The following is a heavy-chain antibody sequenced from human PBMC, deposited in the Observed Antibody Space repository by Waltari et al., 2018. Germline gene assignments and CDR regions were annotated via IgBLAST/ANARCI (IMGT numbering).Heavy chain of an antibody. CDR2: IYHSGST. CDR1: GYSISSGYY. J-gene: IGHJ3*02. CDR3: ARSSYYDFWSGYGAFDI. Sequence: QVQLQESGPGLVKPSETLSLTCAVSGYSISSGYYLGGIRQAPGKGLEWIGSIYHSGSTYYNPSLKSRVTISVDTSKNQFSLKLSSVTAADTAVYYCARSSYYDFWSGYGAFDIWGQGTMVTVSS. V-gene: IGHV4-38-2*01. D-gene: IGHD3-3*01.